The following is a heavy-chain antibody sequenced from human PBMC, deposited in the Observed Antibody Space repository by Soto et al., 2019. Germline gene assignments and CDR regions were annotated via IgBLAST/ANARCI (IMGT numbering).Heavy chain of an antibody. CDR3: AREGAVATDAFDI. V-gene: IGHV3-33*01. J-gene: IGHJ3*02. CDR2: IWYDGSNK. CDR1: GFTFSSYG. Sequence: PGGSLRLSCAASGFTFSSYGMHWVRQAPGKGLEWVAVIWYDGSNKYYADSVKGRFTISRDNSKNTLYLQMNSLRAEDTAVYCCAREGAVATDAFDIWGQGTMVTVSS. D-gene: IGHD5-12*01.